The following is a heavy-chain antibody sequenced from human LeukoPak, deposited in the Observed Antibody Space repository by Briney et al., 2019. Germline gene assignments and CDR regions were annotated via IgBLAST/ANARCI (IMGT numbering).Heavy chain of an antibody. CDR3: AKDQYLHYYDSSGYYPPFDY. J-gene: IGHJ4*02. CDR1: GFTFSNYG. CDR2: ISYDGSNK. Sequence: GGSLRLSCAASGFTFSNYGMHWVRQAPGKGLEWVAVISYDGSNKYYADSVKGRFTISRDNSKNTLYLQMNSLRAEDTAAYYCAKDQYLHYYDSSGYYPPFDYWGQGTLVTVSS. D-gene: IGHD3-22*01. V-gene: IGHV3-30*18.